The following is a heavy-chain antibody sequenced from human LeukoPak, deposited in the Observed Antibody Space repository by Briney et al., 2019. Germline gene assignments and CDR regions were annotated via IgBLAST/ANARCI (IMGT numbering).Heavy chain of an antibody. Sequence: ASVKVSCKASGYTFTSYGISWVRQAPGQGLEWMGWISAYNGNTNYAQKLQGRVTMTTDTSTSTAYMELRSLRSDDTAVYYCARDFSPWAKAVAGPAPFDYWGQGTLVTVSS. J-gene: IGHJ4*02. CDR2: ISAYNGNT. CDR1: GYTFTSYG. CDR3: ARDFSPWAKAVAGPAPFDY. D-gene: IGHD6-19*01. V-gene: IGHV1-18*01.